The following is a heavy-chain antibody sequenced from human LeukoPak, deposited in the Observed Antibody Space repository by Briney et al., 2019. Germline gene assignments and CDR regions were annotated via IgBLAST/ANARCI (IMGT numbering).Heavy chain of an antibody. J-gene: IGHJ6*04. Sequence: GRSLRLSCAASGFTFSSYSMNWVRQAPGKGLEWVSYISSSSSTIYYADSVKGRFTISRDNAKNSLYLQMNSLRAEDTAVYYCAELGITMIGGVWGKGTTVTISS. CDR1: GFTFSSYS. D-gene: IGHD3-10*02. V-gene: IGHV3-48*04. CDR2: ISSSSSTI. CDR3: AELGITMIGGV.